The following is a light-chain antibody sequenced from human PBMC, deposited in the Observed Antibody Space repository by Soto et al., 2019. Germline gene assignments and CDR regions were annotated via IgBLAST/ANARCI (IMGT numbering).Light chain of an antibody. V-gene: IGLV2-14*01. Sequence: QSALTQPRSVSGSPGQSVTVSCIGTSSDVGDYTHVSWYQQHPGKAPKLIIYEVSDRPSGVSNRFSGSKSGNTASLTISGLQTEDEADYYCCSYTSISTSAVFGGGTKLTVL. CDR1: SSDVGDYTH. CDR3: CSYTSISTSAV. CDR2: EVS. J-gene: IGLJ2*01.